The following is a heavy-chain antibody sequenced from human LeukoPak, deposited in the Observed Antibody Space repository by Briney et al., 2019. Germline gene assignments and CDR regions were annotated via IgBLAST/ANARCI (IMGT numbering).Heavy chain of an antibody. D-gene: IGHD6-13*01. J-gene: IGHJ4*02. CDR1: GYTFTGYH. CDR3: ARDQGSLTRSWYTGY. CDR2: INPYSGDT. V-gene: IGHV1-2*06. Sequence: GASAKVSCKASGYTFTGYHIHWVRQAPGQGLEWMGRINPYSGDTDFAQKFQGRVTMTRDTSITIAYMDLSSLTPDDTAVYFCARDQGSLTRSWYTGYWGQGTQVTVSS.